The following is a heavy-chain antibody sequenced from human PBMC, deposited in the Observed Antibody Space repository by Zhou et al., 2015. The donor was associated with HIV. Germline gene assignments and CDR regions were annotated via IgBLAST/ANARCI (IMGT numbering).Heavy chain of an antibody. D-gene: IGHD3-22*01. CDR3: ARIELGYYYDSSGPFDS. CDR1: GYTFTSYD. CDR2: MNPNSGNT. J-gene: IGHJ4*02. V-gene: IGHV1-8*01. Sequence: QGQLVQSGAEVKKPGASVKVSCKASGYTFTSYDINWVRQATGQGLEWMGWMNPNSGNTGYAQKMQGRVTMTTDTSTSTAYMELRSLRSDDTAVYYCARIELGYYYDSSGPFDSWGQGTLVTVAS.